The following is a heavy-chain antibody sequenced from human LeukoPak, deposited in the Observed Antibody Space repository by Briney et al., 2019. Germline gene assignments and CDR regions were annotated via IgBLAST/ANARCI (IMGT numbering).Heavy chain of an antibody. CDR3: ARGRVVAAAASYYFDY. CDR1: GYTFTSYD. CDR2: MNPNSGNT. Sequence: GASVKVSCKASGYTFTSYDINWVRQATGQGLEWMGWMNPNSGNTGYAQKFQGRVTMTRNTSISTAYMELSSLRSEDTAVYYCARGRVVAAAASYYFDYWGQGTLVTVSS. V-gene: IGHV1-8*01. D-gene: IGHD6-13*01. J-gene: IGHJ4*02.